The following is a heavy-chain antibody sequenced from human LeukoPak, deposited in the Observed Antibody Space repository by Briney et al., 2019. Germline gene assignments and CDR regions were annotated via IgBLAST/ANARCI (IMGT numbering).Heavy chain of an antibody. D-gene: IGHD6-19*01. J-gene: IGHJ3*02. CDR3: ARESSGWDRGDAFDI. Sequence: ASVKVSCKASGYTFTSYGISWVRQAPGQGLEWMGWISAYNGNTNYAQKLQGRVTMTTDTSTSTAYMELRSLRSDDTAVYYCARESSGWDRGDAFDIWGQGTMVTVSS. CDR2: ISAYNGNT. CDR1: GYTFTSYG. V-gene: IGHV1-18*01.